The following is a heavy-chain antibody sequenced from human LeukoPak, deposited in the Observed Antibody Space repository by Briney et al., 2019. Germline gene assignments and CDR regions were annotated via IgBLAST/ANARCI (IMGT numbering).Heavy chain of an antibody. J-gene: IGHJ4*02. CDR2: ISSGSTT. CDR1: GFTSSSYE. CDR3: ARDNYDSSGYYFD. D-gene: IGHD3-22*01. V-gene: IGHV3-48*03. Sequence: GGSLRLSCAASGFTSSSYEMNWVRQAPGKGLEWVSYISSGSTTHYADSVKGRFTISRDNAKKSLYLQMNSLRAEDTAVYYCARDNYDSSGYYFDWGQGTLVTVSS.